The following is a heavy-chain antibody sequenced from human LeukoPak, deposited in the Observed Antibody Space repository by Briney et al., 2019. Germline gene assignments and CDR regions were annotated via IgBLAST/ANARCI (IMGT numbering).Heavy chain of an antibody. J-gene: IGHJ4*02. CDR2: IYPGDSDT. V-gene: IGHV5-51*01. D-gene: IGHD3-9*01. CDR3: ARSASRYFDWFDY. Sequence: GESLKISCKGSGYTFTNYWIGWVRQMPGKGLEWMGIIYPGDSDTRYIPSFQGQVTISADKSINTAYLQWSSLKPSDTAIYCCARSASRYFDWFDYWGQGTLLTVSS. CDR1: GYTFTNYW.